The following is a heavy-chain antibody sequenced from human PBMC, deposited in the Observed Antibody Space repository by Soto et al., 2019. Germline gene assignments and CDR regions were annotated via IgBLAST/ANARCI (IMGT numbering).Heavy chain of an antibody. D-gene: IGHD4-17*01. V-gene: IGHV1-69*13. J-gene: IGHJ4*02. CDR2: IIPIFGTA. Sequence: AASVKVSCKASGGTFSSYAISWVRQAPGQGLEWMGGIIPIFGTANYAQKFQGRVTITADESTSTAYMELSSLRSEDTAVYYCARGPNSSYGDYAFDYWGQGTLVTVSS. CDR3: ARGPNSSYGDYAFDY. CDR1: GGTFSSYA.